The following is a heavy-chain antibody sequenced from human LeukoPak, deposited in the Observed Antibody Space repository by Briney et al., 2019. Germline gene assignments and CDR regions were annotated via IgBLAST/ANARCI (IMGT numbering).Heavy chain of an antibody. CDR1: GDSISTNNW. D-gene: IGHD6-13*01. CDR2: IYHSGSI. V-gene: IGHV4-4*02. J-gene: IGHJ4*02. CDR3: ARDLVEAAGTTYYFDY. Sequence: SGTLSLTCAVSGDSISTNNWWSWVRQPPGKGLEWIGEIYHSGSINYNPSLKSRVTISVDKSKNQFSLKLSSVTAADTAVYYCARDLVEAAGTTYYFDYWGQGTLVTVSS.